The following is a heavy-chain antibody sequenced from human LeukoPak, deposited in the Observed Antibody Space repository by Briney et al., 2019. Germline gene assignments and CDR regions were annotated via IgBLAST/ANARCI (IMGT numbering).Heavy chain of an antibody. CDR3: ARGVVLMVYAAFDY. Sequence: SETLSRTCAVYGGSFSGYYWSWIRQPPGKGLEWIGEINHSGSTNYNPSLKSRVTISVDTSKNQFSLKLSSVTAADTAVYYCARGVVLMVYAAFDYWGQGTLVTVSS. J-gene: IGHJ4*02. CDR1: GGSFSGYY. CDR2: INHSGST. V-gene: IGHV4-34*01. D-gene: IGHD2-8*01.